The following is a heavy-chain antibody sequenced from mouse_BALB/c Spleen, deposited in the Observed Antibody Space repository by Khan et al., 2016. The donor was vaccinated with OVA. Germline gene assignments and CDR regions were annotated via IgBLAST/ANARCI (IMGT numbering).Heavy chain of an antibody. J-gene: IGHJ2*01. CDR3: ARIYGGDFDY. V-gene: IGHV3-2*02. CDR2: ISYSGNT. CDR1: GYSITSDYA. D-gene: IGHD1-1*01. Sequence: VQLQQSGPGLVKPSQSLSLTCTVTGYSITSDYAWNWLRQFPGNKLEWMGYISYSGNTKYNPSLKSRISITRDTSKNQFFLQLNSVTTEDTATYYCARIYGGDFDYWGQGTTLTVSS.